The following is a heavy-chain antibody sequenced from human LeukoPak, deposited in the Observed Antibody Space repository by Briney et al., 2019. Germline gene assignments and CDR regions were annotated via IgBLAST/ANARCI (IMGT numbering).Heavy chain of an antibody. CDR1: GYTFTDYN. Sequence: ASVKVSCKASGYTFTDYNINWVRQATGQGLEWMGRMHPKSGNTNYAQKFQGRVTMTRNTSISTAYMELSSLKSDDTAVCYCARVAGTVTGTDRDDWGQGTLVTVSS. CDR3: ARVAGTVTGTDRDD. CDR2: MHPKSGNT. V-gene: IGHV1-8*01. D-gene: IGHD6-19*01. J-gene: IGHJ4*02.